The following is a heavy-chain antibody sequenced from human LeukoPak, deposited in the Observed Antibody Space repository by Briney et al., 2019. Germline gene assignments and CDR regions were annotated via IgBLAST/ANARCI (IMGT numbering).Heavy chain of an antibody. Sequence: GGSLRLSCAASGFTFSSYWMSWVRQAPGQGLEWVANIKQDGSEKYYVDSVKGRFTISRDNAKNSLYLQMNSLRAEDTAVYYCARDSRITIFGVVIFNYFDYWGQGTLVTVSS. CDR1: GFTFSSYW. V-gene: IGHV3-7*01. J-gene: IGHJ4*02. CDR2: IKQDGSEK. D-gene: IGHD3-3*01. CDR3: ARDSRITIFGVVIFNYFDY.